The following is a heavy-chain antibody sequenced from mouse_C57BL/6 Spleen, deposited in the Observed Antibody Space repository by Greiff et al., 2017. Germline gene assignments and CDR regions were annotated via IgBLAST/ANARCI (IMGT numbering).Heavy chain of an antibody. D-gene: IGHD1-1*01. Sequence: VQLQQSGPGLVKPSQSLSLTCSVTGYSITSGYYWNWIRQFPGNKLEWMGYISYDGSNNYNPSLKNRISITRDTSKNQFFLKLNSVTTEDTATYYCARGYGSSLYYYAMDYWGQGTSVTVSS. CDR3: ARGYGSSLYYYAMDY. CDR1: GYSITSGYY. J-gene: IGHJ4*01. V-gene: IGHV3-6*01. CDR2: ISYDGSN.